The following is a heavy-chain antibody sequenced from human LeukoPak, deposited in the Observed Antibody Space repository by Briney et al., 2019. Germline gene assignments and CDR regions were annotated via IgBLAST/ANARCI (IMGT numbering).Heavy chain of an antibody. Sequence: GRSLRLSCAASGFTFSSYAMHWVRQAPGKGLEWVAVTSYDGSNKYYADSVKGRFTISRDNSKNTLYLQMNSLRAEDTAVYYCARDHGKYCSSTSCYAWYYYGMDVWGKGTTVTVSS. CDR1: GFTFSSYA. J-gene: IGHJ6*04. CDR2: TSYDGSNK. D-gene: IGHD2-2*01. CDR3: ARDHGKYCSSTSCYAWYYYGMDV. V-gene: IGHV3-30*04.